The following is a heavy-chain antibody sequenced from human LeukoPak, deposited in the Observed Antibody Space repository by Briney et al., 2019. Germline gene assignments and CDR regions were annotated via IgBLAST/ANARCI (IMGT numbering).Heavy chain of an antibody. D-gene: IGHD5-18*01. J-gene: IGHJ4*02. Sequence: GESLKISCKGSGYSFTSYWIGWVRQMPGKGLEWMGIIYPGDSDTRYSPSFQGQVTISADKSISIAYLQWSSLKASDTAMYYCARLSVGYSYGRPFDYWGQGTLVTVSS. CDR2: IYPGDSDT. CDR1: GYSFTSYW. V-gene: IGHV5-51*01. CDR3: ARLSVGYSYGRPFDY.